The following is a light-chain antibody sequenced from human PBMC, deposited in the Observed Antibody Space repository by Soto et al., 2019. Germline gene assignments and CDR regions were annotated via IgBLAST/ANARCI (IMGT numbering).Light chain of an antibody. J-gene: IGKJ1*01. CDR3: QQTYNHPRT. CDR2: GAS. Sequence: DIQMTQSPSSLSASVGDRFTITCRASLTICHSLRWFQQKAGKPPTLLXYGASALQRGVPARFRGSGSGTEFTLTINKMQREDFETYYCQQTYNHPRTFGQGTKVDIK. CDR1: LTICHS. V-gene: IGKV1-39*01.